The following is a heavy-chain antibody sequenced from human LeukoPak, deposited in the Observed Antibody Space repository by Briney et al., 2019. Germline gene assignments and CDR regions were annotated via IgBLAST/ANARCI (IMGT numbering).Heavy chain of an antibody. CDR1: RFTIHGHT. CDR3: TKDAAYSSSWFGYFDY. V-gene: IGHV3-43*01. Sequence: TGGSLSLSCAASRFTIHGHTMLWVRQGQGKRLEWEALITWDSDITHYADSGKGRFTISRDNSKNSLFLQMNSVTTEDTALYYCTKDAAYSSSWFGYFDYSGQGNLVTVSS. CDR2: ITWDSDIT. D-gene: IGHD6-13*01. J-gene: IGHJ4*02.